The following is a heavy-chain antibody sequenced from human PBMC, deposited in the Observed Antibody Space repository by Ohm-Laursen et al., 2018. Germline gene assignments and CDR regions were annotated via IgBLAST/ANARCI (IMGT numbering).Heavy chain of an antibody. CDR3: AGRGY. Sequence: TLSLTCTVSGASISSYYWSWIRQPAGKGLEWIGRIYASGTTYYNPSLTSRVTMSLDTSKNQFSLKLSSVTAADTAVYYCAGRGYWGQGTLVTVSS. J-gene: IGHJ4*02. D-gene: IGHD1-26*01. CDR2: IYASGTT. CDR1: GASISSYY. V-gene: IGHV4-4*07.